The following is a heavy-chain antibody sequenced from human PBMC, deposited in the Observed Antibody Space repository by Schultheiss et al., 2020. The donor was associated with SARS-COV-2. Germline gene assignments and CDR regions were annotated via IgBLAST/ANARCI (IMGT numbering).Heavy chain of an antibody. D-gene: IGHD2-2*01. CDR1: GFTVSSNY. CDR2: IYSGGNT. Sequence: GGSLRLSCAASGFTVSSNYMSWVRQAPGKGLEWVSVIYSGGNTYYADSVKGRFTISRDNSNNTLYLQMNSLRAEDTAVYYCAKKSAVVVGYYYYMDVWGKGTTVTVSS. CDR3: AKKSAVVVGYYYYMDV. J-gene: IGHJ6*03. V-gene: IGHV3-53*01.